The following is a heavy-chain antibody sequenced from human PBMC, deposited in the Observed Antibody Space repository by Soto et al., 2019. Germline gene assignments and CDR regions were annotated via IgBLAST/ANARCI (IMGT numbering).Heavy chain of an antibody. Sequence: SETLSLTYAVYGGSFSGYYWSWIRQPPGKGLEWIGEINHSGSTNYNPSLKSRVTISVDTSKNQFSLKLSSVTAADTAVYYCARGRYDFWSGYCFDYWGQGTLVTVSS. J-gene: IGHJ4*02. D-gene: IGHD3-3*01. V-gene: IGHV4-34*01. CDR2: INHSGST. CDR3: ARGRYDFWSGYCFDY. CDR1: GGSFSGYY.